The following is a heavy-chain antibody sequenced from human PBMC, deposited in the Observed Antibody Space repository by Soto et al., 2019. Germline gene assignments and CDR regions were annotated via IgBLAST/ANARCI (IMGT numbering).Heavy chain of an antibody. J-gene: IGHJ5*02. V-gene: IGHV3-30-3*01. CDR3: ARDVDSSSLGTNNWFDP. CDR2: ISYDGSNK. D-gene: IGHD6-6*01. CDR1: GFTFSSYA. Sequence: HPGGSLRLSCAASGFTFSSYAMHWVRQAPGKGLEWVAVISYDGSNKYYADSVKGRFTISRDNSKNTLYLQMNSLRAEDTAVYYCARDVDSSSLGTNNWFDPWGQGTLVTVSS.